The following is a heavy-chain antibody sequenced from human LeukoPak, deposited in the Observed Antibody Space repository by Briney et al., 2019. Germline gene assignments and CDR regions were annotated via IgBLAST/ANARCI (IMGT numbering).Heavy chain of an antibody. V-gene: IGHV1-2*02. Sequence: ASVKVSCKASGYTFTSYAMHWVRQAPGQGLEWMGWITPSGGTNYPQKFQGRVAITRDMSITTAYMDLSRLTSDDTAVYYCARDRYGDSFAHFDYWGQGALVTVSS. CDR1: GYTFTSYA. D-gene: IGHD5-24*01. J-gene: IGHJ4*02. CDR3: ARDRYGDSFAHFDY. CDR2: ITPSGGT.